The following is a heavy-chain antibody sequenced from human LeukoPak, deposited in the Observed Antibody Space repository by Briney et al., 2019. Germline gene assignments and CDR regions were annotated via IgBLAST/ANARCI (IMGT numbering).Heavy chain of an antibody. CDR3: AQEGVITRCCAPDY. J-gene: IGHJ4*02. V-gene: IGHV3-23*01. CDR2: ISGSGGST. D-gene: IGHD3-22*01. Sequence: GGSLRLSCAASGFTFSSYAMSWVRQAPGKGLEWVSAISGSGGSTYYADSVKGRFTISRDNSKNTLYLQMNSPRAEDTAVYYCAQEGVITRCCAPDYWGQGTLLTVSS. CDR1: GFTFSSYA.